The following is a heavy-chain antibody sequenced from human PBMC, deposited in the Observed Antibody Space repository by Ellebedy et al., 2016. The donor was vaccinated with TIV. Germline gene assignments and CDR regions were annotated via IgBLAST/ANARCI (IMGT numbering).Heavy chain of an antibody. D-gene: IGHD3-16*01. V-gene: IGHV3-48*01. CDR2: ISSSSSTI. J-gene: IGHJ4*02. CDR1: GFTFSIYW. Sequence: PGGSLRLSCAASGFTFSIYWMSWVRQAPGKGLEWVSYISSSSSTIYYADSVKGRFTISRDNAKNSLYLQMNSLRAEDTAVYYCANEFVLGSIDYWGQGTLVTVSS. CDR3: ANEFVLGSIDY.